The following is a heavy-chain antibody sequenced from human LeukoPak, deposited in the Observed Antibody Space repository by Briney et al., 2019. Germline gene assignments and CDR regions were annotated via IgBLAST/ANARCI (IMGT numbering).Heavy chain of an antibody. CDR1: GYTFTGYY. CDR2: ISAYNGNT. J-gene: IGHJ4*02. V-gene: IGHV1-18*04. D-gene: IGHD6-19*01. CDR3: ARDHGVAVAAPHY. Sequence: ASVKVSCKASGYTFTGYYMHWVRQAPGQGLEWMGWISAYNGNTNYAQKLQGRVTMTTDTSTSTAYMELRSLRSDDTAMYYCARDHGVAVAAPHYWGQGTLVTVSS.